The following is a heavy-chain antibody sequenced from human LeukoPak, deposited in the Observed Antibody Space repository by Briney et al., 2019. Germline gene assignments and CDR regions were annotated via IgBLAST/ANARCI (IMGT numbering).Heavy chain of an antibody. Sequence: PGRSLRLSCAASGFTSSSYGMHWVRQAPGKGLEWVAVISYDGSNKYYADSVKGRFTISRDNSKNTLYLQMNSLRAEDTAVYYCAKEEQYSYAIWGQGTLVTVSS. CDR3: AKEEQYSYAI. CDR1: GFTSSSYG. J-gene: IGHJ4*02. D-gene: IGHD5-18*01. CDR2: ISYDGSNK. V-gene: IGHV3-30*18.